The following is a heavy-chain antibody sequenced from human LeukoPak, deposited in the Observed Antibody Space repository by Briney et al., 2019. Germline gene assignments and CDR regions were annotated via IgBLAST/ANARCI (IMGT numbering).Heavy chain of an antibody. CDR1: GYTFTGYY. CDR2: INPNSGGT. CDR3: ARDVRDWGAPKGGSGY. J-gene: IGHJ4*02. Sequence: ASVKVSCKASGYTFTGYYMHWVRQAPGQGLEWMGWINPNSGGTNYAQKFQGRVTMTRDTSISTAYMELSRLRSDDTAVYYCARDVRDWGAPKGGSGYWGQGTLVTVSS. V-gene: IGHV1-2*02. D-gene: IGHD7-27*01.